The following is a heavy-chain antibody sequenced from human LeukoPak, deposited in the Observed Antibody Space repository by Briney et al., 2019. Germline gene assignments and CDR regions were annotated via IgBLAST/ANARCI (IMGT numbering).Heavy chain of an antibody. CDR2: IYYSGST. CDR3: ARGGSAMALGY. J-gene: IGHJ4*02. CDR1: GGSVSSSSYY. D-gene: IGHD5-18*01. Sequence: SETLSLTCTVSGGSVSSSSYYWSWIRQPPGKGLEWIGYIYYSGSTNYNPSLKSRVTISVDTSKNQFSLKLSSVTAADTAVYYCARGGSAMALGYWGQGTLVTVS. V-gene: IGHV4-61*01.